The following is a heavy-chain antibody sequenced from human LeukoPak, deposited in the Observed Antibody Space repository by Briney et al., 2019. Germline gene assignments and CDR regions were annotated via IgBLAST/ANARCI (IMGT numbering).Heavy chain of an antibody. V-gene: IGHV4-34*01. CDR3: ARGLDYYGSGSYYNS. J-gene: IGHJ4*02. D-gene: IGHD3-10*01. CDR2: INHSGST. Sequence: SETLSLTCAVYGGSFSGYYWSWIRQPPGKGLEWIGEINHSGSTNYNPSLKSRVTISVDTSKNQSSLKLSSVTAADTAVYYCARGLDYYGSGSYYNSWGQGTLVTVSS. CDR1: GGSFSGYY.